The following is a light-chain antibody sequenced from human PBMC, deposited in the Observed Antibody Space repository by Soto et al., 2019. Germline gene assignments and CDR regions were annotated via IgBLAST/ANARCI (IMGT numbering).Light chain of an antibody. CDR1: QGVSSSY. V-gene: IGKV3-20*01. CDR2: GAS. J-gene: IGKJ1*01. Sequence: EIVLTQSPGTLSLSPWERATLSCRASQGVSSSYLAWYQQKPGQAPRLLIYGASGRATGIPDRFSGSGSGTDFTLTISRLEPEDFAVYYCQQYGSSPWTFGQGTKVDIK. CDR3: QQYGSSPWT.